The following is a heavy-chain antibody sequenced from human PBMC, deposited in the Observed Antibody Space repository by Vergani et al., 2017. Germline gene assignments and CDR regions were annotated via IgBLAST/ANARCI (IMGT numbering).Heavy chain of an antibody. CDR2: IYSGGST. Sequence: EVQLVESGGGLIQPGGSLRLSCAASGFTVSSNYMSWVRQAPGKGLEWVSVIYSGGSTYYADSVKGRVHISRDNSKNTLYLQMNSLRAEDTAVYYCARVAEYRSSSWWKKADHYYYMDVWGKGTTVTVSS. J-gene: IGHJ6*03. CDR1: GFTVSSNY. V-gene: IGHV3-53*01. D-gene: IGHD6-13*01. CDR3: ARVAEYRSSSWWKKADHYYYMDV.